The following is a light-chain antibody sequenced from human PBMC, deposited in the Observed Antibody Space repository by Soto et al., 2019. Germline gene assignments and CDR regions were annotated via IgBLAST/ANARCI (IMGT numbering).Light chain of an antibody. CDR1: SRDVGGYDC. J-gene: IGLJ1*01. CDR3: ISYTDRQSYL. V-gene: IGLV2-8*01. Sequence: QSALTQPPSASGSPGQSVTISCTGTSRDVGGYDCVSWYQQHPGKAPKLMMYEVSKRPSGVPDRFSGSKSGNTASLTVSGLQTEDEADYYCISYTDRQSYLFGTGTKVTVL. CDR2: EVS.